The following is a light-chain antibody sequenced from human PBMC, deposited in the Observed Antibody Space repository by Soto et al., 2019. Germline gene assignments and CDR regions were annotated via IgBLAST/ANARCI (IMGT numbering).Light chain of an antibody. V-gene: IGLV1-40*01. Sequence: QSVLTQPPSVSEAPGQRVTISCTGSSSNIGAGYDVHWYQQLPVTAPKLLIYGNSNRPSGVPDRFSGSKYGTSASLAITGLQAEDEADYYCQSYDSSLSGVVFGGGTKLTVL. CDR1: SSNIGAGYD. CDR3: QSYDSSLSGVV. CDR2: GNS. J-gene: IGLJ2*01.